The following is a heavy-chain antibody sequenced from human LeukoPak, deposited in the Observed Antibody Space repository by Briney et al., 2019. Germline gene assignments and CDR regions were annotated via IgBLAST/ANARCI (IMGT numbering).Heavy chain of an antibody. Sequence: SETLSLTCTVSGGSISSYYWSWIRQPPGKGLEWIGYIYYSGSTNYNPSLKSRVTISVDTSKNQFSLKLSSVTAADTAVYYCARLGWYHDFWSGYHTFDYWGQGTLVTVSS. CDR1: GGSISSYY. CDR2: IYYSGST. J-gene: IGHJ4*02. D-gene: IGHD3-3*01. V-gene: IGHV4-59*08. CDR3: ARLGWYHDFWSGYHTFDY.